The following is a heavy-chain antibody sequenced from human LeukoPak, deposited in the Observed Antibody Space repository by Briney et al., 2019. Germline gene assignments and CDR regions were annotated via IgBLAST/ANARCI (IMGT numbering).Heavy chain of an antibody. CDR3: ARFAVHRRITVAGQFGLDY. J-gene: IGHJ4*02. V-gene: IGHV1-2*02. CDR1: GYTFTGYY. D-gene: IGHD6-19*01. Sequence: GESLKISCKGSGYTFTGYYMHWVRQAPGQGLEWMGWINPNSGGTNYAQKFQGRVTMTRDTSTSTVYMELSSLRSEDTAVYYCARFAVHRRITVAGQFGLDYWGQGTLVSVSS. CDR2: INPNSGGT.